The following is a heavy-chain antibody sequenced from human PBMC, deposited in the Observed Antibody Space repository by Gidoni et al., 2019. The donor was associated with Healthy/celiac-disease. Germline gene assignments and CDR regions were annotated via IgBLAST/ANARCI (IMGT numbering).Heavy chain of an antibody. CDR1: GFTFSSYS. D-gene: IGHD3-10*01. CDR3: ARDASIHYRYWFDP. V-gene: IGHV3-21*01. CDR2: ISSSSSYI. J-gene: IGHJ5*02. Sequence: EVQLVASGGGLVKPGGSLRLSCAASGFTFSSYSMNWVRQAPGKGLEWVSSISSSSSYIYYADSVKGRFTISRDNAKNSLYLQMNSLRAEDTAVYYCARDASIHYRYWFDPWGQGTLVTVSS.